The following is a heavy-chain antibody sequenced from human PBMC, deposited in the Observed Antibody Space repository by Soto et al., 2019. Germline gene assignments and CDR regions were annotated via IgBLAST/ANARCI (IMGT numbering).Heavy chain of an antibody. CDR3: AKEMTSGYYLFDY. J-gene: IGHJ4*02. CDR1: GFTFSSYA. D-gene: IGHD3-22*01. V-gene: IGHV3-23*01. CDR2: ISGTGGST. Sequence: EVQLLQSGGGLVHPGGSLRLSCAASGFTFSSYAMSWVRQTPGKGLEWVSTISGTGGSTYYPDSVKGRFTISIDNSKNTVYLKMNSLRAEDAAVYYCAKEMTSGYYLFDYWGQGTLVTGSS.